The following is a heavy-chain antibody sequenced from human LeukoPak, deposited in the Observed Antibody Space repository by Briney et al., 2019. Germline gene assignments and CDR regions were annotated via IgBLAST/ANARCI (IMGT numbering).Heavy chain of an antibody. CDR3: ARAVDYHDSSGYYYPIDH. CDR1: GYTFTSYL. J-gene: IGHJ4*02. V-gene: IGHV1-18*01. D-gene: IGHD3-22*01. CDR2: ISPYNGNT. Sequence: ASVYVSCKPSGYTFTSYLISCVRQAPGQGLEWMGWISPYNGNTNYVQKLQGRVTITTDTSTTTAYMDLSNLKFDDTAVYYCARAVDYHDSSGYYYPIDHWGQGTLVTVSS.